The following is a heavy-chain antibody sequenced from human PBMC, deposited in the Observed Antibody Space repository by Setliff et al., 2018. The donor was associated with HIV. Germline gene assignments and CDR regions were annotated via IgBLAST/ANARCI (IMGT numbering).Heavy chain of an antibody. CDR1: GFTFNRYA. D-gene: IGHD2-2*02. CDR2: ISDDGSNT. V-gene: IGHV3-30*19. Sequence: GGSLRLSCAASGFTFNRYAMHWVRQAPGKGLEWVAVISDDGSNTYYADSVKGRFTISRDNSKNTLYLQMNSLRAEDTAVYYCARGYCNSSNCYTIDYWGQGTLVTVSS. CDR3: ARGYCNSSNCYTIDY. J-gene: IGHJ4*02.